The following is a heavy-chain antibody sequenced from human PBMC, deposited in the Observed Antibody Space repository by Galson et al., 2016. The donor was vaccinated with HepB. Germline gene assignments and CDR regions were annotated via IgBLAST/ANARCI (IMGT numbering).Heavy chain of an antibody. CDR3: ARGHQVLGYCSGPGCPGEHY. Sequence: SLRLSCAASGFTVNGRYMSWVRQAPGKGLEWVSIIYSGGSTYHADSVEGRFTISSDSSKNTLYLQMNSLRAEDTAVYFCARGHQVLGYCSGPGCPGEHYWGQGTLVTVSS. D-gene: IGHD2-15*01. V-gene: IGHV3-53*01. CDR1: GFTVNGRY. J-gene: IGHJ4*02. CDR2: IYSGGST.